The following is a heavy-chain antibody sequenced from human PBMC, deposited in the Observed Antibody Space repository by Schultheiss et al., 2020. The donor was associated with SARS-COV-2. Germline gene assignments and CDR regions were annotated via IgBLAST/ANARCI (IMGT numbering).Heavy chain of an antibody. J-gene: IGHJ6*02. CDR3: AREPSWRYYYYGMDV. Sequence: SETLSLTCAVYGGSFSGYYWSWIRQPPGKGLEWIGSIYHSGSTYYNPSLKSRVTISVDTSKNQFSLQLNSVTPEDTAVYYCAREPSWRYYYYGMDVWGQGTTVTVSS. CDR2: IYHSGST. V-gene: IGHV4-34*01. CDR1: GGSFSGYY.